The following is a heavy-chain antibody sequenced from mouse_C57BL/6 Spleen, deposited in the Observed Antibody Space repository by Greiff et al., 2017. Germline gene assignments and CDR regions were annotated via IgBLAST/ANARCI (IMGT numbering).Heavy chain of an antibody. CDR3: ASPYYYGSLYYAMDY. CDR2: ISDGGSYT. CDR1: GFTFSSYA. V-gene: IGHV5-4*03. Sequence: EVKLVESGGGLVKPGGSLKLSCAASGFTFSSYAMSWVRQTPEKRLEWVATISDGGSYTYYPDNVKGRFTISRDNAKNNLYLQMSHLKSEDTAMYYCASPYYYGSLYYAMDYWGQGTSVTVSS. D-gene: IGHD1-1*01. J-gene: IGHJ4*01.